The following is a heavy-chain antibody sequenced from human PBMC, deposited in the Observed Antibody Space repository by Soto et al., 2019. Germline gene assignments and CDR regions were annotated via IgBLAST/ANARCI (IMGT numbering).Heavy chain of an antibody. D-gene: IGHD5-12*01. Sequence: SETLSLTCDVSRYSINNNNWWSWVRQPPGGGLEWIGELHHGGSTNYNPSLESRVTFSVDISKNQLFLKLSSVTAADTAVYYCTKNSAYALDYWGQGTLVTVPS. CDR3: TKNSAYALDY. CDR1: RYSINNNNW. CDR2: LHHGGST. V-gene: IGHV4-4*02. J-gene: IGHJ4*02.